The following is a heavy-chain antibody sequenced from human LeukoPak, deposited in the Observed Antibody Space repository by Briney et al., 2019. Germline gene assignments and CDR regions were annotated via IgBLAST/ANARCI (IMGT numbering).Heavy chain of an antibody. D-gene: IGHD3-9*01. CDR3: AKKTLTGPAGSFDA. J-gene: IGHJ3*01. Sequence: GGSLRLSCTASGFTFSSYSMNWVRQAPGKGLEWVSSISSGSSYKYYADSVKGRFTISRDNGKNSLYLQMNSLRAEDTAVYYCAKKTLTGPAGSFDAWGQGTMVTVSS. CDR2: ISSGSSYK. V-gene: IGHV3-21*01. CDR1: GFTFSSYS.